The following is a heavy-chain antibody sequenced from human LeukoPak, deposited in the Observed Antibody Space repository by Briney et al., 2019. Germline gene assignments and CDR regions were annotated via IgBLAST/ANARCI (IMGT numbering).Heavy chain of an antibody. Sequence: PSQTLSLTCTVSGXSISSGGYYWSWIRQHPGKGLEWIGYIHYNGNTYYNPSLKSRVTISVDTSKNQLSLKLSSVTAADTAVFYCARGAMGGANWFDPWGQGTLVTVSS. V-gene: IGHV4-31*03. D-gene: IGHD5-18*01. J-gene: IGHJ5*02. CDR3: ARGAMGGANWFDP. CDR1: GXSISSGGYY. CDR2: IHYNGNT.